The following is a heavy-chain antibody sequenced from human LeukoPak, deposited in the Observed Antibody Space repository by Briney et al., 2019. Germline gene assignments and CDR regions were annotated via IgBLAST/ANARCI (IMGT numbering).Heavy chain of an antibody. D-gene: IGHD3-22*01. Sequence: ASVKVSCKASGYTFTGYYMHWVRQAPGLGLEWMGWINPNSGGTNYAQKFQGRVTMTRDTSISTAYMELSRLRSDDTAVYYCARVDSSGYYLDYWGQGTLVTVSS. CDR1: GYTFTGYY. CDR3: ARVDSSGYYLDY. J-gene: IGHJ4*02. V-gene: IGHV1-2*02. CDR2: INPNSGGT.